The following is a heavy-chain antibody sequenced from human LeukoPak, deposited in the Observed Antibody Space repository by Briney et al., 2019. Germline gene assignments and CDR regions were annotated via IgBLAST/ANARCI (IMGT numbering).Heavy chain of an antibody. Sequence: ASVKVSCKASGYTFTGYYMHWVRQAPGQGLEWMGIINPSGGSTSYAQKFQGRFTMTRDTSTSTVYMELSSLRSEDTAVYYCAREHLDSSGYNYFDYWGQGTLVTVSS. CDR3: AREHLDSSGYNYFDY. V-gene: IGHV1-46*01. J-gene: IGHJ4*02. CDR2: INPSGGST. CDR1: GYTFTGYY. D-gene: IGHD3-22*01.